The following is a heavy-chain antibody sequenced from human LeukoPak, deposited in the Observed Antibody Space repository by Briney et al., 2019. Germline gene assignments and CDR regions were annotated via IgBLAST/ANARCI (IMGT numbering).Heavy chain of an antibody. CDR1: GDSINNSY. CDR2: ISYRGRT. CDR3: ARAPVDSRGYYYWFES. Sequence: SETLSVTCTVSGDSINNSYWSWIRQPPGEAREGIGVISYRGRTNYNPSIKSRVTLSLDTSNKQFSLKLPSVTAADTAVYYCARAPVDSRGYYYWFESWGQGTRVTVSS. V-gene: IGHV4-59*01. D-gene: IGHD3-22*01. J-gene: IGHJ5*01.